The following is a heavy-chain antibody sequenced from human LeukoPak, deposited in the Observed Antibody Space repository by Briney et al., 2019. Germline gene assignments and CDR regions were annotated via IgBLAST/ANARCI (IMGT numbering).Heavy chain of an antibody. V-gene: IGHV4-59*01. D-gene: IGHD5-12*01. J-gene: IGHJ4*02. CDR3: ARGAYSGYDLDY. CDR2: IYSNGST. CDR1: GDSITGYY. Sequence: PSETLSLTCSVSGDSITGYYWGWIRQPPGKGLECIGYIYSNGSTKYNPSLKSRVTISVDMSKNQFSVKLSSVTAADTAVYYCARGAYSGYDLDYWGQGTLVTVSS.